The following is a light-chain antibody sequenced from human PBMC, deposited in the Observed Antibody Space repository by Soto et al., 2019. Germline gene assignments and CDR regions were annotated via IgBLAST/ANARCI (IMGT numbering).Light chain of an antibody. V-gene: IGKV3-15*01. Sequence: EIVLTQSPGTLSLPPGERVTLSCRASQSVSSRLAWYQQKPGQSPRLLIYAASTLQSGVPSRFSGSGSGTDFTLTISSLQPEDFATYYCQQLNSYPLTFGGGTKVDI. J-gene: IGKJ4*01. CDR2: AAS. CDR1: QSVSSR. CDR3: QQLNSYPLT.